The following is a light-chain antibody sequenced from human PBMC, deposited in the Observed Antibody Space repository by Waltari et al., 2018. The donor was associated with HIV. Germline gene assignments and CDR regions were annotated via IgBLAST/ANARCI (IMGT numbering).Light chain of an antibody. CDR2: DNN. J-gene: IGLJ3*02. CDR3: GTWDSSLSARV. CDR1: SSHTGNNY. Sequence: QSVLTQPPSVSAAPGQKVTISCSGRSSHTGNNYVSWYQQLPGTAPKLLIYDNNQRPSGIPDRYSGSKSGTSATLGITGLQTGDEADYYCGTWDSSLSARVFGGGTKVTVL. V-gene: IGLV1-51*01.